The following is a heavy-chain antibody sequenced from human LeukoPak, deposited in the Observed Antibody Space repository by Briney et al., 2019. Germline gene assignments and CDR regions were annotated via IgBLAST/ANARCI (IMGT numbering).Heavy chain of an antibody. CDR3: ARARGSSWYQVDY. CDR1: GGSIGSYY. Sequence: SETLSLTCTVSGGSIGSYYWSWIRQPPGKGLEWIGYIYYSGSTNYNPSLKSRVTISVDTSKNQFSLKLSSVTAADTAVYYCARARGSSWYQVDYWGQGTLVTVSS. J-gene: IGHJ4*02. CDR2: IYYSGST. D-gene: IGHD6-13*01. V-gene: IGHV4-59*01.